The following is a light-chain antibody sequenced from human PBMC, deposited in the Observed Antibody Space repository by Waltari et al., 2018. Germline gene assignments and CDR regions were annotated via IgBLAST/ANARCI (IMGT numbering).Light chain of an antibody. Sequence: DIQMTQSPSTLSVSVGDRVTITCRASQSISVWLAWYQQKPGRAPKLLIFRASSLESGVPSRFSGSGSGTEFTLTISSLQPDDFATYYCQQYDSYSTTFGGGTKVEIK. CDR2: RAS. CDR1: QSISVW. V-gene: IGKV1-5*03. CDR3: QQYDSYSTT. J-gene: IGKJ4*01.